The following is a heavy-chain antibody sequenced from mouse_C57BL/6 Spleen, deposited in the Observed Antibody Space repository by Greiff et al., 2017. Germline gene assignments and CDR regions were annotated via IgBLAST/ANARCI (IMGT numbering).Heavy chain of an antibody. D-gene: IGHD1-1*01. Sequence: QVQLQQSGAELMKPGASVKLSCKATGYTFTGYWIEWVKQRPGHGLEWIGEILPGSGSTNYNETFKGKATFTADPSSNTASMQLSSLTTEDSASYDCARDTTVVYWYFDGWGTGTTVTVAS. CDR3: ARDTTVVYWYFDG. CDR2: ILPGSGST. V-gene: IGHV1-9*01. CDR1: GYTFTGYW. J-gene: IGHJ1*03.